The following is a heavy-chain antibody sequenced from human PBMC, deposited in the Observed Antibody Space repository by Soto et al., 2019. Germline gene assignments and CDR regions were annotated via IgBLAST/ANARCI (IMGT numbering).Heavy chain of an antibody. CDR2: INAGNGNT. D-gene: IGHD6-19*01. CDR3: ARTRYSSGWYPAGGFDP. CDR1: GYTFTSYA. J-gene: IGHJ5*02. Sequence: ASVKVSCKASGYTFTSYAMHWERQAPGQRLEWMGWINAGNGNTKYSQKFQGRVTITRDTSASTAYMELSSLRSEDTAVYYCARTRYSSGWYPAGGFDPWGHGTLVTVSS. V-gene: IGHV1-3*01.